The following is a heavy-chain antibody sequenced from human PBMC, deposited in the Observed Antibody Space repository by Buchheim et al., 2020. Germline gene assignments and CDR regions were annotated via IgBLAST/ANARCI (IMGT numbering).Heavy chain of an antibody. J-gene: IGHJ3*02. Sequence: EVQLEQSGAEVKKPGESLKISCNGSGYRFTTYWIGWVRQMPGKGPEWMGMVYPGDSDTRYSPAFQGQVTMSADKSISTASPQWSSLKASDTAMYYCAKSVAGSHDGFDIWGQGT. CDR2: VYPGDSDT. V-gene: IGHV5-51*03. CDR1: GYRFTTYW. D-gene: IGHD6-19*01. CDR3: AKSVAGSHDGFDI.